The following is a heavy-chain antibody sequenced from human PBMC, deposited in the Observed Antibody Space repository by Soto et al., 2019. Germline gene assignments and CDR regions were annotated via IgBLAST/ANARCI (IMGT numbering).Heavy chain of an antibody. CDR1: GYTFTSYG. J-gene: IGHJ4*02. V-gene: IGHV1-18*01. Sequence: ASVKVSCKASGYTFTSYGISWVRQAPGQGLEWMGWISAYNGNTNYAQKLQGRVTMTTDTSTGTAYMGLRSLRSDDTAVYYCARVSYYDILTGYSPRFDYWGQGTLVTVS. CDR2: ISAYNGNT. D-gene: IGHD3-9*01. CDR3: ARVSYYDILTGYSPRFDY.